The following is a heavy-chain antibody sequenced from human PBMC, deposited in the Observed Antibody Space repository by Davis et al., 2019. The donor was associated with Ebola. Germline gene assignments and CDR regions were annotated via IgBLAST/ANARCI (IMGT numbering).Heavy chain of an antibody. CDR2: IWYDGSNK. Sequence: GESLKISCAASGFTFSSYGMHWVRQAPGKGLEWVATIWYDGSNKYLADSVKGRFTISRDNSKNTLYLQVNSLRVEDTAVYYCARDAMAFHWDYGMDVWGQGTTVTVSS. CDR3: ARDAMAFHWDYGMDV. V-gene: IGHV3-33*01. CDR1: GFTFSSYG. J-gene: IGHJ6*02. D-gene: IGHD2-2*01.